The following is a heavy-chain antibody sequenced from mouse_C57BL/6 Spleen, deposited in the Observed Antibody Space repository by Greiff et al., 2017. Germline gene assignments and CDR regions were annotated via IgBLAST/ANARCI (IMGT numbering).Heavy chain of an antibody. CDR1: GYAFSSYW. CDR3: ARPPYYGYDGDYAMDY. CDR2: IYPGDGDT. Sequence: QVQLQQSGAELVKPGASVKISCKASGYAFSSYWMNWVKQRPGKGLEWIGQIYPGDGDTNYNGKFKGKATLTADKSSSTAYMQLSSLTSEDSVVYFWARPPYYGYDGDYAMDYWGQGTSVTVSS. J-gene: IGHJ4*01. V-gene: IGHV1-80*01. D-gene: IGHD2-9*01.